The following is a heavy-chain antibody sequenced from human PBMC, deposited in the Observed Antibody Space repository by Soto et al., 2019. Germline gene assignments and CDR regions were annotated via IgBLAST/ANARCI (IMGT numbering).Heavy chain of an antibody. Sequence: QLQLQESGSGLVKPSQTLSLTCAVSGGSISSGGYSWSWIRQPPGKGLEWIAYIYHSGSTYYNPSPSIRVTLSVTRSKNHYSLKFSSVTAAATAVYSCSSRSYYGGMDVWGQGATFTVCS. CDR3: SSRSYYGGMDV. CDR2: IYHSGST. J-gene: IGHJ6*02. D-gene: IGHD3-10*01. CDR1: GGSISSGGYS. V-gene: IGHV4-30-2*01.